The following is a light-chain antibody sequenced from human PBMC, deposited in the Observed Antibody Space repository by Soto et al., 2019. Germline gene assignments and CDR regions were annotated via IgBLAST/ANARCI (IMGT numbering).Light chain of an antibody. CDR3: QQSYSTTWT. V-gene: IGKV1-39*01. CDR1: QGISTY. Sequence: DIQMTQSPSSLSASVGDRVTITCRASQGISTYLNWYQQKPGKAPKLLIYDASSLQSGVPSRFSGSGSETDFTLTISSLQPEDFATYSGQQSYSTTWTFGQGTKVEIK. J-gene: IGKJ1*01. CDR2: DAS.